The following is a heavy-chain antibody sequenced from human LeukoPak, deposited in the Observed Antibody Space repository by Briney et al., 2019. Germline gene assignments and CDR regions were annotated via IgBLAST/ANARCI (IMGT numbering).Heavy chain of an antibody. CDR1: GFTFSDYY. V-gene: IGHV3-11*01. J-gene: IGHJ5*02. CDR3: ARDQLPTLNWFDP. D-gene: IGHD2-2*01. CDR2: ISSSGSTI. Sequence: PGGSLRLSCAASGFTFSDYYMSWIRQAPGKGLEWVSYISSSGSTIYYADSVKGRFTISRDNAKNSLYLQMNSLRAEDTAVYCCARDQLPTLNWFDPWGQGTLVTVSS.